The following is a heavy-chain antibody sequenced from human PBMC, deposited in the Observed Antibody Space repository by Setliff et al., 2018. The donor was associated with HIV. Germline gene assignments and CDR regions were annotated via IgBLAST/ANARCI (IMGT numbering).Heavy chain of an antibody. V-gene: IGHV4-39*01. CDR3: ASSPIITNGYYFDY. CDR2: MYYTGNT. D-gene: IGHD2-8*01. Sequence: SETLSLTCTVSGDSINSGNDXWXWIRQPPGKGLEWIGNMYYTGNTYHNPSLKSRVTISVDTSKNQFSLKLSSVTAADTAVYYCASSPIITNGYYFDYWGPGTLVTVSS. CDR1: GDSINSGNDX. J-gene: IGHJ4*02.